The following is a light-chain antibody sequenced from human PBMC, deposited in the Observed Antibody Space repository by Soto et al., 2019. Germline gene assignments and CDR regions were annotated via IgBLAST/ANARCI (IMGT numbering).Light chain of an antibody. CDR3: SSYPSSPV. J-gene: IGLJ1*01. CDR2: DVS. CDR1: RSDVGGYNY. Sequence: QSVLTQPASVSGSPGQSITVSCTGTRSDVGGYNYVSWYQQHPGKAPKLIIYDVSNRPSGVSNRFSGSKSGNTASLTISGLQAEDEADYYCSSYPSSPVFGTGTKVTVL. V-gene: IGLV2-14*01.